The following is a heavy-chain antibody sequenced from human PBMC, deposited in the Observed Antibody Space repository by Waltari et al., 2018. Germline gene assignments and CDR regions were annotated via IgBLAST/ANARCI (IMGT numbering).Heavy chain of an antibody. CDR1: GYTFTSYG. J-gene: IGHJ4*02. V-gene: IGHV1-18*01. CDR3: ARETTYGDYEVY. Sequence: QVQLVQSGAEVKKPGASVRVSCMASGYTFTSYGISGSRQAPGQGLECRGGISANNGNTNDAQRLQGRVTITTDTSTSTAYMELRSLRADDTAVYYWARETTYGDYEVYWGQGTLVTVSS. CDR2: ISANNGNT. D-gene: IGHD4-17*01.